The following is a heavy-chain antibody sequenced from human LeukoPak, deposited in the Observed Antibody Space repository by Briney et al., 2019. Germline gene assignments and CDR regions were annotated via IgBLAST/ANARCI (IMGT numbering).Heavy chain of an antibody. J-gene: IGHJ4*02. Sequence: GESLKISRQVTGCSLPNQWIDVVCQMPGKGLEWMGIIFPGDSDTRYSPSFQGQVTISADKSINTAFLQWTSLTASDTAMYYCARQEDRAHCKGYWIDLWGQGTLVTVSS. V-gene: IGHV5-51*01. D-gene: IGHD1-1*01. CDR1: GCSLPNQW. CDR3: ARQEDRAHCKGYWIDL. CDR2: IFPGDSDT.